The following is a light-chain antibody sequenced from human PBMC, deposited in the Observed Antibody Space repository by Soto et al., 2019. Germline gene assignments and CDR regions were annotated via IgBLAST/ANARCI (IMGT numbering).Light chain of an antibody. CDR2: EGS. J-gene: IGLJ1*01. V-gene: IGLV2-23*01. CDR3: CSYAGSRTPYV. Sequence: QSVLTQPASVSGSPGQSITISCTGTSSDVGSYNLVSWYQQHPGKAPKLMIYEGSKRPSGVSNRFSGSKSGNTASLTISGLQAEDEADYYCCSYAGSRTPYVFGTGTTVTVL. CDR1: SSDVGSYNL.